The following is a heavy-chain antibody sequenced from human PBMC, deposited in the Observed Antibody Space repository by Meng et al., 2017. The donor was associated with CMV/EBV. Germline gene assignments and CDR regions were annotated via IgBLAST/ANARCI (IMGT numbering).Heavy chain of an antibody. CDR2: TSYDGSTK. D-gene: IGHD6-19*01. CDR3: AKRSQWLLGLYYYYGLDV. J-gene: IGHJ6*02. V-gene: IGHV3-30-3*02. Sequence: GGSLRLSCAASEFTFSNYAIHWVRRAPGKGLEWVAVTSYDGSTKHYADSVKGRFTISRDNSKNTLYLQMNSLRAEDTALYYCAKRSQWLLGLYYYYGLDVWGQGTTVTVSS. CDR1: EFTFSNYA.